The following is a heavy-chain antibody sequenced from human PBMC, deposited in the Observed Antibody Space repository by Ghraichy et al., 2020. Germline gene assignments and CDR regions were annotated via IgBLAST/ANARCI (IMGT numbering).Heavy chain of an antibody. CDR2: INSNGGAT. CDR3: AKSPLLSRHLIDY. D-gene: IGHD6-25*01. Sequence: GESLNISCSASGFTFSTYATSWVRQAPGKGLEWVSGINSNGGATYYADSVKGRFTISRDNSKNTLYLQMNFLRAEDTAVYYCAKSPLLSRHLIDYWGQGTLVTVSS. CDR1: GFTFSTYA. J-gene: IGHJ4*02. V-gene: IGHV3-23*01.